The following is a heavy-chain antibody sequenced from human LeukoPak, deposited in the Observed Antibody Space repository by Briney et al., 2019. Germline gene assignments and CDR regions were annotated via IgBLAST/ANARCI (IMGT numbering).Heavy chain of an antibody. CDR2: ISYDGTNK. J-gene: IGHJ4*02. CDR1: GFTFSSYA. CDR3: ARVSPNTVTTLQSFDY. Sequence: GRSLRLSCAASGFTFSSYAMHWVRQAPGKGLEWVTIISYDGTNKYYADSVKGRFTISRDNAKNTLFLQMNSPRAEDTAVYYCARVSPNTVTTLQSFDYWGQGTLVTVSS. V-gene: IGHV3-30*04. D-gene: IGHD4-17*01.